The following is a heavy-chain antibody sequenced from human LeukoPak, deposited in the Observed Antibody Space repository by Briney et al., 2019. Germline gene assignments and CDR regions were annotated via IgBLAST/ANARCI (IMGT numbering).Heavy chain of an antibody. D-gene: IGHD6-19*01. V-gene: IGHV1-8*01. CDR1: GYTFTTYD. CDR3: ARGRGSGHKENWFDP. CDR2: MNPNSGNT. J-gene: IGHJ5*02. Sequence: GASVKVSCKASGYTFTTYDINWVRQATGQGLEWMGWMNPNSGNTGYAQKFHGRVTMTRNTSITTAYMELSSLRSEDTAGYYCARGRGSGHKENWFDPWGQGTLVTVSS.